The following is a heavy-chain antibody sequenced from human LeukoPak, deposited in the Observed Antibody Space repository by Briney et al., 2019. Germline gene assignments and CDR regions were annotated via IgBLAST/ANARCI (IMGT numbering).Heavy chain of an antibody. V-gene: IGHV3-66*01. CDR1: GFTFTTYS. CDR2: IYSGGTT. CDR3: ARDQYSYAHAAH. D-gene: IGHD5-18*01. Sequence: GGSLRPSCAASGFTFTTYSMNWVRQAPGKGLEWVSVIYSGGTTYYADSVKGRFTISRDKSKNTLHLQMNSLRAEDTAVYYCARDQYSYAHAAHWGQGTLVTVSS. J-gene: IGHJ4*02.